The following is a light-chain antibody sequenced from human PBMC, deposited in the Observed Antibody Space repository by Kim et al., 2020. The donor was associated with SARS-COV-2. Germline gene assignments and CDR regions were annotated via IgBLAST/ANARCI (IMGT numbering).Light chain of an antibody. CDR1: SGHSSYA. V-gene: IGLV4-69*01. CDR2: VNSDGSH. CDR3: QTWGSGIRV. J-gene: IGLJ3*02. Sequence: SAQLTRTLSSGHSSYAIAWHQQQPEKGPRYLMKVNSDGSHSKGDGIPDRFSGSSSGAERYLTISSLQSEDEADYYCQTWGSGIRVFGGGTKVTVL.